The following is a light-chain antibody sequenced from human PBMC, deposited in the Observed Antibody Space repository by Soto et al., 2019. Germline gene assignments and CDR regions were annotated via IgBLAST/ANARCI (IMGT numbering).Light chain of an antibody. V-gene: IGKV3D-15*01. Sequence: EMVLTQSPATLSLSPGERATLSCRASQSVSSSYLAWYQQKPGQAPRLLIYGASSRATGIPDRFSGSGSGTEFTLTISSLQSEDFAVYYCQQYNNWPITFGQGTRLENK. CDR2: GAS. CDR3: QQYNNWPIT. J-gene: IGKJ5*01. CDR1: QSVSSSY.